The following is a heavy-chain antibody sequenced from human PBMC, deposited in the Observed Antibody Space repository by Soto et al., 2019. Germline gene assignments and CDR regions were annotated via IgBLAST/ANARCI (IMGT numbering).Heavy chain of an antibody. Sequence: QVQLVQSGAEVKKPGASVKVSCKASGYTFTSYDIHWVRQATGQGLEWMGWMNPNSGNTGYAQKFQGRVTMTRNTSRSTAYMELSSLRSEDTAVYYCARGQYDYVWGSYRQSSYYFDYWGQGTLVTVSS. D-gene: IGHD3-16*02. J-gene: IGHJ4*02. CDR2: MNPNSGNT. CDR3: ARGQYDYVWGSYRQSSYYFDY. CDR1: GYTFTSYD. V-gene: IGHV1-8*01.